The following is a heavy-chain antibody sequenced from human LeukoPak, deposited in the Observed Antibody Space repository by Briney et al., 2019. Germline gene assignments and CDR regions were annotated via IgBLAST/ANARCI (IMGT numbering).Heavy chain of an antibody. J-gene: IGHJ4*02. CDR1: GGSISSHY. CDR3: ARYSSGWYRGTGHFDY. Sequence: SETLSLTCTVSGGSISSHYWSWIRQPPGKGLEWIGYIDYSGSTNYNPSLKSRVTISVDTSKNQFSLKLSSVTAADTAVYYCARYSSGWYRGTGHFDYWGQGTLVTVSS. D-gene: IGHD6-19*01. CDR2: IDYSGST. V-gene: IGHV4-59*11.